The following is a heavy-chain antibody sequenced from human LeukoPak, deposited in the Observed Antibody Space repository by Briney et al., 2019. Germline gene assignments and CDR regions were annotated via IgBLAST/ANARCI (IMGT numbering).Heavy chain of an antibody. V-gene: IGHV1-18*01. Sequence: ASVKVSCKASGYTFTNYAFTWVRQAPGQGLEWMGWISAYNGNTNYAQNLQGRDTMTTDTSTSTAYMELRSLRSDDTAVYYCARQGLLWFGELFVEYYFDYWGQGTLVTVSS. CDR3: ARQGLLWFGELFVEYYFDY. CDR1: GYTFTNYA. J-gene: IGHJ4*02. D-gene: IGHD3-10*01. CDR2: ISAYNGNT.